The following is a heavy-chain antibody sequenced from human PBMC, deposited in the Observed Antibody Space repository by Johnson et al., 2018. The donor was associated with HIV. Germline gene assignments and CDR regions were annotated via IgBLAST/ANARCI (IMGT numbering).Heavy chain of an antibody. D-gene: IGHD2-2*01. CDR1: GFTFSHAW. Sequence: VQLVESGGGLVKPGRSLRLSCAASGFTFSHAWMTWVRQAPGKGLEWVGRIKSKTDGGTTDYAAPVKGRFTISRDNSKNTLYLQMNSLRAEDTAVYYCARVGCSSTSCYPPRGAFDIWGQGTMVTVSS. CDR3: ARVGCSSTSCYPPRGAFDI. CDR2: IKSKTDGGTT. J-gene: IGHJ3*02. V-gene: IGHV3-15*01.